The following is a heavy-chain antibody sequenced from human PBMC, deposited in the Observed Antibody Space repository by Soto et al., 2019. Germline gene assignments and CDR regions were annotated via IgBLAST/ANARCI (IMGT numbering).Heavy chain of an antibody. Sequence: ASVKVSCKASGYTFTSYDINWVRQATGQGLEWMGWMNPNSGNTGYAQKFQGRVTMTRNTSISTAYMELSSLRSEDTAVYYCARGYGERKYYYYGMDVWGQGTTVTVS. V-gene: IGHV1-8*01. J-gene: IGHJ6*02. CDR3: ARGYGERKYYYYGMDV. D-gene: IGHD4-17*01. CDR2: MNPNSGNT. CDR1: GYTFTSYD.